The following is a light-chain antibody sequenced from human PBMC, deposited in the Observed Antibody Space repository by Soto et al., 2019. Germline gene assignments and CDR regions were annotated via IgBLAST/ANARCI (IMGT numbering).Light chain of an antibody. CDR2: KAS. CDR1: QSISVW. V-gene: IGKV1-5*03. CDR3: QHFNSYLIT. Sequence: DILMTQSPSTLSASVGDRVTITCRASQSISVWLAWYQQKPGKAPKLLIYKASSLESGVPARFSGSGSGTDFTLTISSLQADDFATYYCQHFNSYLITFGQGTRLEIK. J-gene: IGKJ5*01.